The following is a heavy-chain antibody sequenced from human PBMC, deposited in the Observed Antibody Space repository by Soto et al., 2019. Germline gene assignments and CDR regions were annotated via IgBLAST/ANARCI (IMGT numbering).Heavy chain of an antibody. CDR1: GDSVSSKSAA. D-gene: IGHD7-27*01. CDR2: TYYRSKWSS. Sequence: SQTLSLTCAISGDSVSSKSAAWHWIRQSPSRGLEWLGRTYYRSKWSSNYAVSVKGRITTNPDTSKNQFSLQLRSVTPDDTAMYYCARTGAYLADYWRQGTLVTVSS. CDR3: ARTGAYLADY. J-gene: IGHJ4*02. V-gene: IGHV6-1*01.